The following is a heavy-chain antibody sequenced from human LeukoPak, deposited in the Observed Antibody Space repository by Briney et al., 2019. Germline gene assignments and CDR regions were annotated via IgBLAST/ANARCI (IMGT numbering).Heavy chain of an antibody. J-gene: IGHJ5*02. CDR1: GGSISSRDYY. V-gene: IGHV4-30-4*01. Sequence: ASETLSLTCTVSGGSISSRDYYWSWIRQPPGKGLEWTGYIYYSGSTYYNPSLKSRVTISVDTSKNQFSLKLSSVTAADTAVYYCARVRNGSGSYYKSPNWFDPWGQGTLVTVSS. D-gene: IGHD3-10*01. CDR3: ARVRNGSGSYYKSPNWFDP. CDR2: IYYSGST.